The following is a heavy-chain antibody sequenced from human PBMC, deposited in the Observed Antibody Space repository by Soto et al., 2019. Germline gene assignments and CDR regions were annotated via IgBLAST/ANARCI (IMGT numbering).Heavy chain of an antibody. CDR2: SYPDRSQT. J-gene: IGHJ5*02. V-gene: IGHV5-51*01. CDR3: AGRRDFVTLLDP. Sequence: RESLKISCKASGHNFGNSWIGWVRQISGKGLEWVGISYPDRSQTLYSPSFQGQVTISVDKSISTVYLQWNSLKPSDTATYYCAGRRDFVTLLDPWGQGTLVTVS. CDR1: GHNFGNSW.